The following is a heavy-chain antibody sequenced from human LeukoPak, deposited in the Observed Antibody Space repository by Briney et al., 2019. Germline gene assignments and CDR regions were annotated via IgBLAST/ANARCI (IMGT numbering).Heavy chain of an antibody. D-gene: IGHD2-8*02. CDR2: IKQDGSQT. CDR3: ARDTRATGVHEY. V-gene: IGHV3-7*05. J-gene: IGHJ4*02. CDR1: GFTFSYYW. Sequence: GGSLRLSCADSGFTFSYYWMSWVRQAPGKGLEWVANIKQDGSQTYYADSVKGRFTISRDNAQNSIYLQMNSLRVEDTAVYYCARDTRATGVHEYWGQGTLVIVSS.